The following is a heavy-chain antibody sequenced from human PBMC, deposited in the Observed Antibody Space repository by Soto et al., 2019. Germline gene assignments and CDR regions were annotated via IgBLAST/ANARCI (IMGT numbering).Heavy chain of an antibody. V-gene: IGHV3-7*01. J-gene: IGHJ4*02. CDR3: AGNRGVIRPTLFDY. D-gene: IGHD3-10*01. CDR1: GFTFSSYW. Sequence: EVQLVESGGGLVQPGGSLRLSCAASGFTFSSYWMSWVRQAPGKGLEWVANIKQDGSEKYYVDSVKGRFTISRDNAKNSLYLQMNSLRAEDTAVYYCAGNRGVIRPTLFDYWGQGTLVTVSS. CDR2: IKQDGSEK.